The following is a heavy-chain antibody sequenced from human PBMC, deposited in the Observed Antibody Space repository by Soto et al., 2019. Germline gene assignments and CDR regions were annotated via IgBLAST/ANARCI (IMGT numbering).Heavy chain of an antibody. CDR3: ATGVIWIGYFTVDS. J-gene: IGHJ4*02. CDR2: FIPVYRTL. V-gene: IGHV1-69*13. Sequence: SVKVSCKASGGSFGKSAINWVRQTPGQGLEWLGGFIPVYRTLNYAQKFQGRVTITADESTGTAYMTLSSLASDDTAVYYCATGVIWIGYFTVDSCGQGARVTV. CDR1: GGSFGKSA. D-gene: IGHD3-3*01.